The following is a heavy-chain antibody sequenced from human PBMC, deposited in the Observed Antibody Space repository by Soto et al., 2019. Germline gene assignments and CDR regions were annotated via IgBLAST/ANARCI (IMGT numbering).Heavy chain of an antibody. V-gene: IGHV4-39*07. Sequence: SETLSLTCTVSGGSISSSSYYWGWIRQPPGKGLEWIGSIYYSGSTYYNPSLKSRVTISVDTSKNQFSLKLSSVTAADTAVYYCARVRIDARKGAYGMDVWGQGTTVTVSS. D-gene: IGHD6-6*01. CDR3: ARVRIDARKGAYGMDV. CDR2: IYYSGST. J-gene: IGHJ6*02. CDR1: GGSISSSSYY.